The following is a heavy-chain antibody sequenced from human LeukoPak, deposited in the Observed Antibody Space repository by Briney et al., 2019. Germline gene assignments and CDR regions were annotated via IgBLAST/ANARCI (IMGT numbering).Heavy chain of an antibody. Sequence: GASVKVSCKASGYTLTGYYMHWVRQAPGQGLEWMGWINPNSGGTNYAQKFQGWVTMTRDTSISTAYMELSRLRSDDTAVYYCARVVAGTWGVFDYWGQGTLVTVSS. V-gene: IGHV1-2*04. D-gene: IGHD6-19*01. CDR2: INPNSGGT. CDR1: GYTLTGYY. CDR3: ARVVAGTWGVFDY. J-gene: IGHJ4*02.